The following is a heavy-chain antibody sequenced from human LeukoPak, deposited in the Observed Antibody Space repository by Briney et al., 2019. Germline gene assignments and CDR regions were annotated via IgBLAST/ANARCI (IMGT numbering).Heavy chain of an antibody. CDR1: GGSFSDYY. CDR2: INHRGNT. CDR3: ARGDRGVSAARPFKPGNWFDP. D-gene: IGHD3-10*01. Sequence: PSETLSLTCAVYGGSFSDYYWSWIRQPPGMGLEYIGEINHRGNTNYNPSLKSRVTISADMSKNQFSLNLSPVTAADTAVYCCARGDRGVSAARPFKPGNWFDPWGQGTLVTVSP. J-gene: IGHJ5*02. V-gene: IGHV4-34*01.